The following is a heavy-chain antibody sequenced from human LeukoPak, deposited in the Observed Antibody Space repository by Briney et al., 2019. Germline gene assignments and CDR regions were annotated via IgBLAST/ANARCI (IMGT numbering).Heavy chain of an antibody. Sequence: PSETLSLTCAVYGGSFSGYYWSWIRQPPGKGLEWIGEINHSGSTNYNPSLKSRVTISVDTPKNQFSLKLSSVTAADTAVYYCARGISDFWSGYYLYFDYWGQGTLVTVSS. D-gene: IGHD3-3*01. J-gene: IGHJ4*02. V-gene: IGHV4-34*01. CDR3: ARGISDFWSGYYLYFDY. CDR1: GGSFSGYY. CDR2: INHSGST.